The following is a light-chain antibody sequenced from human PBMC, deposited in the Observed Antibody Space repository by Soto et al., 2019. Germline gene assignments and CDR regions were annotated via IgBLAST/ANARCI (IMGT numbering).Light chain of an antibody. CDR2: GGS. J-gene: IGKJ5*01. Sequence: DIVLTQSPGTLSLAPGARATLYFRASQSVSSNHLAWYQQKPGQAPRLLIYGGSSRATGIAARFRGSGSGTDFTLTISSIEPDAFAVYYCQKRSNWQITFGQGTRLEIK. CDR3: QKRSNWQIT. CDR1: QSVSSNH. V-gene: IGKV3D-20*02.